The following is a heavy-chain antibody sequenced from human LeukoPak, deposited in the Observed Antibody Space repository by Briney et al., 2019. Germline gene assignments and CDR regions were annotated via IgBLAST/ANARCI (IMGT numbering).Heavy chain of an antibody. D-gene: IGHD3-10*01. CDR1: GDSGSGSPDV. CDR3: ARGAVRGGTNFDY. Sequence: SQTLSLTCAISGDSGSGSPDVWNWIRQSPSRGLEWLGSAYYRSKWFIDYALSVKGRITITPDTSKNQFSLQLNSVTAEDTAVYYCARGAVRGGTNFDYWGQGTLVTVSS. CDR2: AYYRSKWFI. V-gene: IGHV6-1*01. J-gene: IGHJ4*02.